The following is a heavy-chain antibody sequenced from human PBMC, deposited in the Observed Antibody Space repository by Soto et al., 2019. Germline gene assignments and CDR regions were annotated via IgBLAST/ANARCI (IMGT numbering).Heavy chain of an antibody. CDR1: GGTFSSYA. V-gene: IGHV1-69*12. J-gene: IGHJ6*02. D-gene: IGHD6-25*01. Sequence: QVQLVQSGAEVKKPGSSVKVSCKASGGTFSSYAISWVRQAPGQGLEWTGGIIPIFGTANYAQKFQGRVTITADESTSTAYMELSSLRSEDTAVYYCARGRGLSVDYYYGMDVWGQGTTVTVSS. CDR2: IIPIFGTA. CDR3: ARGRGLSVDYYYGMDV.